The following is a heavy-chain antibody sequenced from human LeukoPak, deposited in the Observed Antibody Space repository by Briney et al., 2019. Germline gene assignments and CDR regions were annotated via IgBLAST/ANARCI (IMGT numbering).Heavy chain of an antibody. Sequence: GGSLRLSCAASGFTFSSYGMHWVRQAPGKGLEWVAFIRYDGSNKYYADSVKGRFTISRDNSKNTLYLQMNSLRAEDTAVYYCAKEQITFGGVMVNNFDYWGQGTLVTVSS. D-gene: IGHD3-16*01. CDR2: IRYDGSNK. V-gene: IGHV3-30*02. CDR3: AKEQITFGGVMVNNFDY. CDR1: GFTFSSYG. J-gene: IGHJ4*02.